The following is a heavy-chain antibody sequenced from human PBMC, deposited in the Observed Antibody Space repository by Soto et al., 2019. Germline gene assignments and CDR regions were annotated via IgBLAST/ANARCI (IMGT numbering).Heavy chain of an antibody. CDR3: ARSLTLGQLPSHCSN. D-gene: IGHD2-2*01. Sequence: QVQLQESGPGLVKPSETLSLTCTVSGGSVSSGNHYWSWIRQSPGKGLGWIGYAHFSGITTYNPTLTSRVTISVDTSRNQFALRLSAVTAADTAVYYCARSLTLGQLPSHCSNWGQGTLVTVSS. J-gene: IGHJ4*02. CDR1: GGSVSSGNHY. CDR2: AHFSGIT. V-gene: IGHV4-61*01.